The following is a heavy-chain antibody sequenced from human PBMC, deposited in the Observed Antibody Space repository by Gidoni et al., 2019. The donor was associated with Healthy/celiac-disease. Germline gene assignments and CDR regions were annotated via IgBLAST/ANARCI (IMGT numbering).Heavy chain of an antibody. CDR1: GGSISSGGYY. CDR2: IYYSGST. J-gene: IGHJ4*02. D-gene: IGHD2-15*01. V-gene: IGHV4-31*03. CDR3: ARDGTDCSGGSCYGIDY. Sequence: QVQLQESGPGLVQPSQTLSLTCTVSGGSISSGGYYWSWIRQHPGKGLEWIGYIYYSGSTYYNPSLKSRVTISVDTSKNQFSLKLSSVTAADTAVYYCARDGTDCSGGSCYGIDYWGQGTLVTVSS.